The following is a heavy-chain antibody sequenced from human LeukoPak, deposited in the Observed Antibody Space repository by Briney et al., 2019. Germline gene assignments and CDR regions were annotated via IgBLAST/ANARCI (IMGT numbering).Heavy chain of an antibody. D-gene: IGHD2-15*01. CDR3: AKVRSAVVAAATNY. V-gene: IGHV3-23*01. Sequence: GGSLRLSCSTSGFTFSNYARSSVRQAPGKGLEWVSVISGSGDITYHADAVRGQFTTPRDNSNNTRYLQINSLRPEDTAIYYCAKVRSAVVAAATNYWGQGTLVTVSS. CDR1: GFTFSNYA. CDR2: ISGSGDIT. J-gene: IGHJ4*02.